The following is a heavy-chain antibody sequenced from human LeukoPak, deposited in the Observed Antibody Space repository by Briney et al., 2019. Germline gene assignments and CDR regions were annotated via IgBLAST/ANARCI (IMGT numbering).Heavy chain of an antibody. J-gene: IGHJ6*02. Sequence: GGSLRLSCAASGFTFSSFWMSWVRQAPGKGLEWVANIKQDGSEKYSVDSVKGRFTISRDNAKNSLYLQMNSLRAEDTAVYYCARDRASDSSGYMNGMDVWGQGTTVTASS. V-gene: IGHV3-7*01. CDR3: ARDRASDSSGYMNGMDV. CDR1: GFTFSSFW. D-gene: IGHD3-22*01. CDR2: IKQDGSEK.